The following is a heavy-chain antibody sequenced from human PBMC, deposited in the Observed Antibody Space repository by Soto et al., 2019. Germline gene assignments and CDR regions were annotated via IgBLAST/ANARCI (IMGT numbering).Heavy chain of an antibody. Sequence: QVQLVESGGGVVQPGRSLRLSCAASGFSFRYYGMHWVRQAPGKGREWVALISYDGSDEYYADSVKGRFTISRDNSNNTLYLQMNSPKSEDTAGYYCAKDRRDYGGNIFDYWGQGTVVTVSS. J-gene: IGHJ4*02. D-gene: IGHD4-17*01. CDR2: ISYDGSDE. CDR3: AKDRRDYGGNIFDY. CDR1: GFSFRYYG. V-gene: IGHV3-30*18.